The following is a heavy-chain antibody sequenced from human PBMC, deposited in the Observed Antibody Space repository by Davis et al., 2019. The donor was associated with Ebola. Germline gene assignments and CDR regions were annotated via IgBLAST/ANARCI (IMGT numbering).Heavy chain of an antibody. D-gene: IGHD1-14*01. CDR2: ISSSGNYI. CDR3: ARSEPPDY. V-gene: IGHV3-21*01. J-gene: IGHJ4*02. CDR1: GFSFSSYT. Sequence: GGSLRLSCAASGFSFSSYTMNWVRQAPGKGLEWVSSISSSGNYIYQTDSLKGRFIISRDNAKNSLYLQMNGLRAEDTAVYYCARSEPPDYWGQGTLVTVSP.